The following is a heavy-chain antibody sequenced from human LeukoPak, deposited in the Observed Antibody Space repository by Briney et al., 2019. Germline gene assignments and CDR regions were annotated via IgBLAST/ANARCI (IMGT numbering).Heavy chain of an antibody. CDR3: ARDGGYATNYYYYGMDV. CDR2: ISSSGSTI. V-gene: IGHV3-11*01. Sequence: GGSLRLSCAASGFTFSDYYMSWIRQAPGKGLEWVSYISSSGSTIYYADSVEGRFTISRDNAKNSLYLQMNSLRAEDTAVYYCARDGGYATNYYYYGMDVWGQGTTVTVSS. CDR1: GFTFSDYY. J-gene: IGHJ6*02. D-gene: IGHD2-8*01.